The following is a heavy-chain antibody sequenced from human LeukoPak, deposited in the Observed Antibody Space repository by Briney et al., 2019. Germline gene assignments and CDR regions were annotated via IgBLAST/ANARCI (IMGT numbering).Heavy chain of an antibody. D-gene: IGHD2-21*01. CDR2: INPNSGGK. V-gene: IGHV1-2*02. J-gene: IGHJ4*02. Sequence: ASVKVSCTASGYTFTAYYMDWVRQAPGQGLEWMGRINPNSGGKNYAKKFQGRVTMTGDTSISTDYMELSGLTSVDTAVYYCASGLGGNYPGNWGQGTQVTVSS. CDR1: GYTFTAYY. CDR3: ASGLGGNYPGN.